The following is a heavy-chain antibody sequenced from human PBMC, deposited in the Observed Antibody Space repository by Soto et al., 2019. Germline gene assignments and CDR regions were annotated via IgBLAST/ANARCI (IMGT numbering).Heavy chain of an antibody. V-gene: IGHV3-30-3*01. CDR3: ARDSRFVSEQIDY. J-gene: IGHJ4*02. D-gene: IGHD3-3*01. Sequence: QVQLVESGGGVVQPGRSLRLSCAASGFTFSSYAMHWVRQAPGKALEWVAVISYGGSNKYYADSVKGRFNISRDNSKITLYLQMYSLGAEDTAVYYCARDSRFVSEQIDYWGQGTLVTVAS. CDR2: ISYGGSNK. CDR1: GFTFSSYA.